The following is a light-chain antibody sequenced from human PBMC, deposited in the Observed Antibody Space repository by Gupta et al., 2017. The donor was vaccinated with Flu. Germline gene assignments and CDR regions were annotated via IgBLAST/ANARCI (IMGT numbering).Light chain of an antibody. V-gene: IGKV3D-11*02. J-gene: IGKJ4*01. CDR3: QQRSNWHPSLT. Sequence: EIVLTQSPATLALSPGQRATLSCRASQSVNTFLAWYQQKPGQAPRLLIYDTSNRATGIPARFSGSGYGTDFTLTISSLEPEDVAVYYCQQRSNWHPSLTFGGGTKVEIK. CDR2: DTS. CDR1: QSVNTF.